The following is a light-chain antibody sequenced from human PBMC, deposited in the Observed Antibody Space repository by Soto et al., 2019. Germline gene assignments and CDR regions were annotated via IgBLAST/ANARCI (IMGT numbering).Light chain of an antibody. V-gene: IGKV3-20*01. CDR1: QDVKNNY. CDR2: GAS. CDR3: QQYGSSPGT. J-gene: IGKJ2*01. Sequence: DIVLTQSPGTLSLSPGERATLSCRASQDVKNNYLAWYQQKPGQPPRLLIRGASSRAAGLPGRFSGSGSGTASTLTITTLEPEDFAVYYGQQYGSSPGTFGQGTKLEI.